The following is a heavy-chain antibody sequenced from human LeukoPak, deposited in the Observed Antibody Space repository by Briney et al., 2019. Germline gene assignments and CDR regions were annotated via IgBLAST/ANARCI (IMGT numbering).Heavy chain of an antibody. V-gene: IGHV3-23*01. CDR1: GFTFSSYA. CDR2: ISGSGGST. CDR3: AKGTRIAVAGTQIIDY. J-gene: IGHJ4*02. Sequence: PGGSLRLSCAASGFTFSSYAMSWVRQAPGKGLEWVSAISGSGGSTYYADSVKGRFTISRDNSKNTLYLQMNSLRAEDTAVYYCAKGTRIAVAGTQIIDYWGQGTLVTVSS. D-gene: IGHD6-19*01.